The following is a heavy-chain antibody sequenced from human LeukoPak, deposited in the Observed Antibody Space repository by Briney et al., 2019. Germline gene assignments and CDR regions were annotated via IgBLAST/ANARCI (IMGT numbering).Heavy chain of an antibody. J-gene: IGHJ6*03. CDR2: IYYCGSN. CDR1: GGSISSHY. D-gene: IGHD3-3*01. Sequence: SETLSLTCTVSGGSISSHYWSWIRQPPGKGLEWIGYIYYCGSNNYNPSLKTRVTISVDTSKNQFSPKLSSVTAADTAVYYCARGRAESEYDFWSGYYRPYYYYYMDVWGKGTTVTVSS. CDR3: ARGRAESEYDFWSGYYRPYYYYYMDV. V-gene: IGHV4-59*11.